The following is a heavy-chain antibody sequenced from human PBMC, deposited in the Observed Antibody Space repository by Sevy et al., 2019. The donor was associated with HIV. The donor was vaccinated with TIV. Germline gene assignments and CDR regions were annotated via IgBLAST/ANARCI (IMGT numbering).Heavy chain of an antibody. V-gene: IGHV3-30*18. CDR3: TKESLRGTYIRGDFDH. Sequence: GGSLRLSCSAFGFNFQTFGMHWVRQAPGKGPEWLAVISSDGINHNYAASVKGRFTIYRDNSKSLLFLQMNSLTPNDTAVYFCTKESLRGTYIRGDFDHWDQGTLFTVSS. D-gene: IGHD3-10*02. CDR1: GFNFQTFG. J-gene: IGHJ4*02. CDR2: ISSDGINH.